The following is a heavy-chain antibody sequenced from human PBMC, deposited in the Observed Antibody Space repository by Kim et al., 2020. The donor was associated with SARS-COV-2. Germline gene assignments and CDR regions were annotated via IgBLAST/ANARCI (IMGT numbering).Heavy chain of an antibody. V-gene: IGHV3-11*04. CDR3: ASFDYGDFYGMDV. Sequence: YSDSVQGRFTISRDNAKTSLYLQMNSLGAEDTAVYYCASFDYGDFYGMDVWGQGTTVTVSS. D-gene: IGHD4-17*01. J-gene: IGHJ6*02.